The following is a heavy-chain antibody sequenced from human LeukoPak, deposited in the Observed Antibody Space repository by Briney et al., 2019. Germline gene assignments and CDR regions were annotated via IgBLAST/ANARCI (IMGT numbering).Heavy chain of an antibody. CDR3: ARTYCSSTSCYTFDY. D-gene: IGHD2-2*02. V-gene: IGHV4-30-4*08. J-gene: IGHJ4*02. CDR1: GGSISSGDYY. CDR2: IYYSGST. Sequence: PSETLSLTRTVSGGSISSGDYYWSWIRQPPGKGLEWIGYIYYSGSTYYNPSLKSRVTISVDTSKNQFSLKLSSVTAADTAVYYCARTYCSSTSCYTFDYWGQGTLVTVSS.